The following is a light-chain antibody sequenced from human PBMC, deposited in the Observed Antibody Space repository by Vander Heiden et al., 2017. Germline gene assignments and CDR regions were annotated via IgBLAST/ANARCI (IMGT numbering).Light chain of an antibody. CDR1: QGISIT. Sequence: AIQLTQSPSSVSASVGDRVTIPCRASQGISITLDWYQQKPGHAPQLLISAPYRLESGVPSRLSGSGSGTDFNLTISSLQPGDFATYYCQQFNSYPLTFGRGTKVEIK. CDR2: APY. CDR3: QQFNSYPLT. J-gene: IGKJ4*01. V-gene: IGKV1-13*02.